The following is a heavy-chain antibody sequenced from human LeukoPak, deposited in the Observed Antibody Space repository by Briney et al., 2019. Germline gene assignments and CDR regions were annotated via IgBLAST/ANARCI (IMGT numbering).Heavy chain of an antibody. J-gene: IGHJ4*02. V-gene: IGHV3-33*01. CDR2: IWHDESKK. CDR1: GFTFSSYG. D-gene: IGHD3-10*01. CDR3: ARDGTLGASGSYYNLPY. Sequence: PGGSLRLSRAASGFTFSSYGMHWVRQAPGKGLEWVAVIWHDESKKYYADSVEGRFTISRDTSKNTLYLQMNSLRVEDTAVYYCARDGTLGASGSYYNLPYWGQGTLVTVSS.